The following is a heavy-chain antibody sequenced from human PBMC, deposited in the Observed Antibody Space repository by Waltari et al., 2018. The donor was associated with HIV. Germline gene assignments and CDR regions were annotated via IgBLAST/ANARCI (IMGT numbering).Heavy chain of an antibody. CDR3: SRVPLDIFTGFDPYYFES. CDR1: RVKFSKYD. V-gene: IGHV3-23*04. D-gene: IGHD3-9*01. J-gene: IGHJ4*02. Sequence: EVQLVESGGGLVQPGGSLRVSCAGSRVKFSKYDMRWVSQSPGMGVECFSAISSDDTRTYDADSWKGRFTVSRDNTKNTLNLQMSSLVAEDTAVYYCSRVPLDIFTGFDPYYFESWGQGTLVTVSS. CDR2: ISSDDTRT.